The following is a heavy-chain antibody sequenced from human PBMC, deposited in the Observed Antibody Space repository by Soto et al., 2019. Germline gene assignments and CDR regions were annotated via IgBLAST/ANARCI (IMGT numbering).Heavy chain of an antibody. Sequence: QVQLVESGGGVVQSGGSLRLSCAASGSTFSNYEMHWVRQVPVKGLEWVAFISYDGSYQHYADAGKGRFTISRDNSENTLFLQLNGLRPDDTAVYYCAKDPLGMDVWGQGTTVIVSS. V-gene: IGHV3-30-3*01. CDR1: GSTFSNYE. CDR3: AKDPLGMDV. D-gene: IGHD7-27*01. CDR2: ISYDGSYQ. J-gene: IGHJ6*02.